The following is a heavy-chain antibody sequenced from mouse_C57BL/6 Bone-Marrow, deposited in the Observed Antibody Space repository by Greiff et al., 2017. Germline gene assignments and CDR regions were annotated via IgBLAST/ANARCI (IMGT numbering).Heavy chain of an antibody. D-gene: IGHD1-1*01. J-gene: IGHJ1*03. CDR3: ASLHYYGSSLWYFDV. CDR2: INPSSGYT. CDR1: GYTFTSYW. Sequence: QVQLQQSGAELAKPGASVKLSCKASGYTFTSYWMHWVKQRPGQGLEWIGYINPSSGYTKYNQKFKDKAKLTADKSSSTAYMQLSSLTYEDSAVYYCASLHYYGSSLWYFDVWGTGTTVTVSS. V-gene: IGHV1-7*01.